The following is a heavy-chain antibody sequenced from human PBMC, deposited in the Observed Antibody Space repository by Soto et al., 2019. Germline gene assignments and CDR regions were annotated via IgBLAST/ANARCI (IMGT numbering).Heavy chain of an antibody. CDR2: INHTGRT. CDR3: HHSTSFRKWAFDI. Sequence: SETLSLTCAVYGGSFSGHYWSWIRQPPGKGLEWIGEINHTGRTNSNPSLKSRVTISVDTSKNQFSLKLNSVTAADTAVYFCHHSTSFRKWAFDIWGPGTTVTVSS. J-gene: IGHJ3*02. V-gene: IGHV4-34*01. CDR1: GGSFSGHY. D-gene: IGHD2-2*01.